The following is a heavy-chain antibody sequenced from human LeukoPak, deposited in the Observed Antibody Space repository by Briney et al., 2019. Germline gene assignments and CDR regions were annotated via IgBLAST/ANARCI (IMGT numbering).Heavy chain of an antibody. CDR1: GYTFTSYW. D-gene: IGHD5-12*01. Sequence: GESLKISCRGSGYTFTSYWIAWVRQMPGKGLEWMGIIYSPSFQGQVTISADKSISTAYLQWSSLKASDTAMYYCARSIVATTMDYWGQGTLVTVSS. J-gene: IGHJ4*02. CDR3: ARSIVATTMDY. CDR2: IY. V-gene: IGHV5-51*01.